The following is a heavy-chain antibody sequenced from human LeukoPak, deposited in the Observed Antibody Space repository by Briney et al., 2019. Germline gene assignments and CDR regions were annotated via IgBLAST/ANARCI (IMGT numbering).Heavy chain of an antibody. CDR3: ASGIRITMVRGVTRDY. Sequence: GGSLRLSCAASGFTVSSNYMSWVRQAPGKGLEWVSVIYSGGSTYYADSVKGRFTISRDNSKNTLYLQMNSLRAEDTAVYYCASGIRITMVRGVTRDYWGRGTLVTVSS. CDR2: IYSGGST. CDR1: GFTVSSNY. V-gene: IGHV3-53*01. D-gene: IGHD3-10*01. J-gene: IGHJ4*02.